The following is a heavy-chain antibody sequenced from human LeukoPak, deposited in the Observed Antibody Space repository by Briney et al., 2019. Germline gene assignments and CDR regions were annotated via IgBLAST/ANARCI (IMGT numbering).Heavy chain of an antibody. Sequence: GGSLRLSCAASGFTFSSYSMNWVRQAPGKGLEWVSSISSSSSYIYYADSVKGRFTISRDNAKNSLYLQMNSLRAEDTAVYYCAREVGYSSGWYRMYYSDYWGQGTLVTVSS. CDR3: AREVGYSSGWYRMYYSDY. CDR2: ISSSSSYI. CDR1: GFTFSSYS. V-gene: IGHV3-21*01. D-gene: IGHD6-19*01. J-gene: IGHJ4*02.